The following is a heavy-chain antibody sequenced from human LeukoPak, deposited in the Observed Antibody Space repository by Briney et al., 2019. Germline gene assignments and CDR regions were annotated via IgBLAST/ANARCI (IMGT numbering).Heavy chain of an antibody. CDR1: GFTFSDYY. Sequence: PGGSLRLSCAASGFTFSDYYMSWIRQAPGKGLEWVSYISSSGSTIYYADSVKGRFTISRDNAKNSLYLQMNSLRAEDTAVYYCAKDRYRITIFGPFDYWGQGTLVTVSS. CDR2: ISSSGSTI. V-gene: IGHV3-11*01. J-gene: IGHJ4*02. D-gene: IGHD3-3*01. CDR3: AKDRYRITIFGPFDY.